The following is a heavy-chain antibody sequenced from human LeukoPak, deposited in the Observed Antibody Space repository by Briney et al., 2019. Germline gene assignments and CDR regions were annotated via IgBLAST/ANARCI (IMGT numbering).Heavy chain of an antibody. D-gene: IGHD6-13*01. CDR3: ASYSSSWYYFDY. V-gene: IGHV4-61*01. CDR2: IYCSGST. Sequence: PSETLSLTCTVSGGSVSSGSYYWSWIRQPPGKGLEWIGYIYCSGSTNYNPSLKSRVTISVDTSKNQFSLKLSSVTAADTAVYYCASYSSSWYYFDYWGQGTLVTVSS. CDR1: GGSVSSGSYY. J-gene: IGHJ4*02.